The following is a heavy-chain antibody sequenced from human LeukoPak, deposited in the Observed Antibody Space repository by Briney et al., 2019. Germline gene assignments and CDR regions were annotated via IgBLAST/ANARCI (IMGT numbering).Heavy chain of an antibody. CDR2: ISHDGSNK. V-gene: IGHV3-30-3*01. Sequence: GSLRLSCAASGFTFSSYAMSWVRQAPGKGLEWVAVISHDGSNKYYADSVKGRFTISRDNSKNTLYLQMNSLRAEDTAVYYCARDMYYYDRSGYYRFANEYYFDYWGQGTLVTVSS. J-gene: IGHJ4*02. CDR3: ARDMYYYDRSGYYRFANEYYFDY. D-gene: IGHD3-22*01. CDR1: GFTFSSYA.